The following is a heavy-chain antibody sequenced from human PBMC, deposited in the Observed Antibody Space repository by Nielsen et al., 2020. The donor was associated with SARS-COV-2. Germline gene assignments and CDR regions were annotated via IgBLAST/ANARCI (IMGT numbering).Heavy chain of an antibody. CDR1: AYTFTSYG. J-gene: IGHJ4*02. CDR3: GRDRRATVTSYFDY. CDR2: ISAYNGNT. D-gene: IGHD4-17*01. V-gene: IGHV1-18*01. Sequence: ASAKVSCNASAYTFTSYGISCVRHAPGQGLLWMGWISAYNGNTNYDQKFQGRVTMTTDTSTSTAYMELRSLRSDDTAVYYCGRDRRATVTSYFDYWGQGTLVTVSS.